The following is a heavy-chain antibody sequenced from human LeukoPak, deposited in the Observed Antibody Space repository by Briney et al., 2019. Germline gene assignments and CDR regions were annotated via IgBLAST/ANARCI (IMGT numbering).Heavy chain of an antibody. CDR3: AGAVAGGGYYFDY. J-gene: IGHJ4*02. Sequence: PSETLSLTCTVSGGSISSYYWSWIRQPPGKGLEWIGEINHSGSTNYNPSLKSRVTISVDTSKNQFSLKLSSVTAADTAVYYCAGAVAGGGYYFDYWGQGTLVTVSS. D-gene: IGHD6-19*01. V-gene: IGHV4-34*01. CDR2: INHSGST. CDR1: GGSISSYY.